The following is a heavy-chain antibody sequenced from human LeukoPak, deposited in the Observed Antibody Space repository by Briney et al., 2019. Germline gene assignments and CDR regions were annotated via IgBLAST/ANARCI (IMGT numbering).Heavy chain of an antibody. CDR2: IYHSGST. V-gene: IGHV4-38-2*02. CDR1: GYSVSSGYY. J-gene: IGHJ3*02. D-gene: IGHD3-10*01. CDR3: ARGRGAFDI. Sequence: SETLSLTCMVSGYSVSSGYYWGWIRQPPGKGLEWIATIYHSGSTYYNPSLKSRVTISVDTSKNQFSLKLSSVTAADTAVYYCARGRGAFDIWGQGTMVTVSS.